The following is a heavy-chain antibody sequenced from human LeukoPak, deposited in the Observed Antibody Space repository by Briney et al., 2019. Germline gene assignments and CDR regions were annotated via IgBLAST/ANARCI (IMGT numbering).Heavy chain of an antibody. J-gene: IGHJ4*02. CDR2: IIPILGIA. Sequence: GASVKVSCKASGGTFSSYAISWVRQAPGQGLEWMGRIIPILGIANYAQKFQGRVTITADKSTSTAYMELSSLRSEDTAVYYCARDFFSSGGSCLVQWGQGTLVTVSS. V-gene: IGHV1-69*04. CDR3: ARDFFSSGGSCLVQ. CDR1: GGTFSSYA. D-gene: IGHD2-15*01.